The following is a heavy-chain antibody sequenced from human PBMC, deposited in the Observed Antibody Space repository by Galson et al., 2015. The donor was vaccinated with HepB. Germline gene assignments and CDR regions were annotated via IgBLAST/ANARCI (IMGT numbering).Heavy chain of an antibody. CDR3: AKGGEKKGYCNSTSCNDDYYYHYGMDV. CDR2: ISNDGSDK. D-gene: IGHD2-2*01. Sequence: SLRLSCAASGFTFSSYGMHWVRQAPGKGLEWVAAISNDGSDKYYADSVKGRFTISRINSKKMLYLQMNSLRAEDTAVYYCAKGGEKKGYCNSTSCNDDYYYHYGMDVWGQGTTVTVSS. CDR1: GFTFSSYG. J-gene: IGHJ6*02. V-gene: IGHV3-30*18.